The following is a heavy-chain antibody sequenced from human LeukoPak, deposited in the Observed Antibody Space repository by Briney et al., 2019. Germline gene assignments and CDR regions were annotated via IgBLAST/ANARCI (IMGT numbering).Heavy chain of an antibody. D-gene: IGHD2-2*01. V-gene: IGHV4-39*07. Sequence: PSETLSLTCTVSGGSISSSSYYWGWIRQPPGKGLEWIGSIYYSGSTYYSPSLKSRVTISVDTSKNQFSLKLSSVTAADTAVYYCARKGGSTSPFAYYYYYYYMDVWGKGTTVTVSS. CDR3: ARKGGSTSPFAYYYYYYYMDV. CDR2: IYYSGST. J-gene: IGHJ6*03. CDR1: GGSISSSSYY.